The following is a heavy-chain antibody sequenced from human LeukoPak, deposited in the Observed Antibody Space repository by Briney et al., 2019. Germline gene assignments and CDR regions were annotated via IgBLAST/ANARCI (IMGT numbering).Heavy chain of an antibody. Sequence: GGSLRLSCAPSGFTFHDYAMLWLRQAPGKALEWVSGVWWNSVSIGYADSVKGRFTISRDNSKNSLYLQMTSLRAVDTALYYCAKVRDYYDSSGVFDYWGQGTLVSVSS. CDR1: GFTFHDYA. V-gene: IGHV3-9*01. CDR3: AKVRDYYDSSGVFDY. J-gene: IGHJ4*02. CDR2: VWWNSVSI. D-gene: IGHD3-22*01.